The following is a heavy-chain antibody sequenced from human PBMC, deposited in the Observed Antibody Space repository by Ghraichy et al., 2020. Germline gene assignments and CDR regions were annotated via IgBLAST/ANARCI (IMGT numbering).Heavy chain of an antibody. CDR3: AKSNRFRVAASDYYYYYMDV. Sequence: GGSLRLSCAASGFTFSSYGMHWVRQAPGKGLEWVAVISYDGSNKYYADSVKGRFTISRDNSKNTLYLQMNSLRAEDTAVYYCAKSNRFRVAASDYYYYYMDVWGKGTTVTVSS. CDR1: GFTFSSYG. V-gene: IGHV3-30*18. CDR2: ISYDGSNK. J-gene: IGHJ6*03. D-gene: IGHD2-15*01.